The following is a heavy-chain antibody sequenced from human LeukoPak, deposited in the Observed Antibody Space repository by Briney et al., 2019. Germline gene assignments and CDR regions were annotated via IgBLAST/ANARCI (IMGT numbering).Heavy chain of an antibody. Sequence: SETLSLTCAVYGGSFSGYYWSWIRQPPGKGLEWIGEINHSGSTNYNPSLKSRVTISVDTSKNQFSLKLSSVTAADTAVYYCARLSLIIGTRGVDGFDYWGQGTLVTVSS. V-gene: IGHV4-34*01. CDR2: INHSGST. CDR1: GGSFSGYY. J-gene: IGHJ4*02. D-gene: IGHD3-10*01. CDR3: ARLSLIIGTRGVDGFDY.